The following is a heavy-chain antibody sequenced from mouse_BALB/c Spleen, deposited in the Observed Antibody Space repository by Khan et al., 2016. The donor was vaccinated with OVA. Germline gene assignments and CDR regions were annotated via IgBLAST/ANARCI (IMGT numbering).Heavy chain of an antibody. CDR2: ILPGSGST. Sequence: QVQLKQSGAELMKPGASVKISCKATGYTFSNYWIEWVKQRPGHGLEWIGEILPGSGSTNYNERFKGKATFTSDTSSNTAYMQLSSLTSEDSAVYFCDRGEHGNRDSFEYWGQGTILTVSS. CDR1: GYTFSNYW. D-gene: IGHD1-1*01. V-gene: IGHV1-9*01. CDR3: DRGEHGNRDSFEY. J-gene: IGHJ2*01.